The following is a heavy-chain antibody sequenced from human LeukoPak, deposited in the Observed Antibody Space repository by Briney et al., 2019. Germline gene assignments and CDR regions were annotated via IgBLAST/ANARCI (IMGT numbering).Heavy chain of an antibody. Sequence: GSSVKVSCKASGGTFSSYAISWVRQAPGQGLEWMGGIIPIFGTANYAQKFQGRVTITADESTSTAYMELSSLRSEDTAVYYCARDLSPKERSAYYRVHDAFDIWGQGTMVTVSS. J-gene: IGHJ3*02. CDR1: GGTFSSYA. V-gene: IGHV1-69*01. D-gene: IGHD3-9*01. CDR2: IIPIFGTA. CDR3: ARDLSPKERSAYYRVHDAFDI.